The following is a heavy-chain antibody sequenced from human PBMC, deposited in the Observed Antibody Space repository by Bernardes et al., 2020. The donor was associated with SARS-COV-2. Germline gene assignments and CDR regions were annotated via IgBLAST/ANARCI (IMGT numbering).Heavy chain of an antibody. CDR1: GFTFSSYG. Sequence: GGSLRLSCAASGFTFSSYGMHWVRQAPGKGLEWVAVIWYDGSNKYYADSVKGRFTISRDNSKNTLYLQMNSLRAEDTAVYYCARDLRLDYDSSGHDYFDYWGQGTLVTVSS. J-gene: IGHJ4*02. V-gene: IGHV3-33*01. CDR2: IWYDGSNK. D-gene: IGHD3-22*01. CDR3: ARDLRLDYDSSGHDYFDY.